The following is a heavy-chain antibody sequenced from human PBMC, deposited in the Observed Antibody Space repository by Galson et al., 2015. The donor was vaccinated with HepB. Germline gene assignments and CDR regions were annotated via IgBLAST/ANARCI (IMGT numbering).Heavy chain of an antibody. CDR2: IIKSGGNT. V-gene: IGHV3-23*01. D-gene: IGHD2-2*01. CDR1: GYTFSSYV. Sequence: SLRLSCAASGYTFSSYVMSWVRQAPGKGLEWVSSIIKSGGNTYHADSVKGRFTISRDNSKNTLYLQMNSLRAEDTAVYYCAEGGCSSANCEMPFDIWGQGTVVTVSS. CDR3: AEGGCSSANCEMPFDI. J-gene: IGHJ3*02.